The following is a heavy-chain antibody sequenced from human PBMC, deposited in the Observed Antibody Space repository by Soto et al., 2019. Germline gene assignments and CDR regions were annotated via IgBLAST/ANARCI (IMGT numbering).Heavy chain of an antibody. CDR1: GIMFSSYA. V-gene: IGHV3-23*01. J-gene: IGHJ4*02. Sequence: GALRLSCAASGIMFSSYAMSWVRQAPGKGLEWVSAISGSGGSTYYADSVKGRFTISRDNSKNTLYLQMNSLRAEDTAVYYCAKSRLSMVRGVIITPLDYWGQGTLVTVSS. CDR2: ISGSGGST. CDR3: AKSRLSMVRGVIITPLDY. D-gene: IGHD3-10*01.